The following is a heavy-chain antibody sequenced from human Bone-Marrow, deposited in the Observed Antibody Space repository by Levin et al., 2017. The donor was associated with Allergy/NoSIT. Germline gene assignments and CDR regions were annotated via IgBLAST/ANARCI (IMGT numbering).Heavy chain of an antibody. Sequence: GESLKISCAVSGLTFSNYWMSWVRQAPGKGLEWVANIKSDGSKKFYVDSVKGRFTISRDNADNSLYLQMNSLRAEDTAVYYCASESGNYDYVWGAYRSGRYFDNWGPGTLVTVSS. CDR2: IKSDGSKK. V-gene: IGHV3-7*01. CDR3: ASESGNYDYVWGAYRSGRYFDN. D-gene: IGHD3-16*02. J-gene: IGHJ4*02. CDR1: GLTFSNYW.